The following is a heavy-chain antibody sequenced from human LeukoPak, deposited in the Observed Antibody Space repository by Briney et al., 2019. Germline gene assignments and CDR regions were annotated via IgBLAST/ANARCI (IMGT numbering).Heavy chain of an antibody. D-gene: IGHD2-15*01. J-gene: IGHJ1*01. CDR2: TSSSSSYI. Sequence: PGGSLRFXCAASGFTFSSYSMNWVRQAPGKELEWVSSTSSSSSYIYYADSVQCRFTISRDNAKNSLYLQMNSLRAEDTAVYYCARVRTLGGQKYFQHWGQGTLVTVSS. CDR1: GFTFSSYS. V-gene: IGHV3-21*01. CDR3: ARVRTLGGQKYFQH.